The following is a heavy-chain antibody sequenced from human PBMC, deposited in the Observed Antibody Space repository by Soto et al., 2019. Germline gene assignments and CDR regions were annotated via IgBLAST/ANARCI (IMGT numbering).Heavy chain of an antibody. CDR1: GGSLSSSSSY. Sequence: PSETLSLTCTVSGGSLSSSSSYWGWIRQPPGKGLEWIGSIYYSGSTYYNPSLKSRVTLSVDTSKNLFSLKLSSVTAADTAVYYCARVFPVQFRFTNWFDPWGQGTLVTVSS. CDR2: IYYSGST. J-gene: IGHJ5*02. D-gene: IGHD4-17*01. V-gene: IGHV4-39*01. CDR3: ARVFPVQFRFTNWFDP.